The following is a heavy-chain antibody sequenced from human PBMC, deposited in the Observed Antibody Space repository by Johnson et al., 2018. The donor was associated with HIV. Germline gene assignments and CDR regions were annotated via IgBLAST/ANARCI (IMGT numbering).Heavy chain of an antibody. CDR1: GFSFSSYG. Sequence: QVQLVESGGGVVQPGRSLRLSCAASGFSFSSYGIHWVRQAPGQGLECVAVISYDGSEKYYVDSVKGRFTISRDNAKNSLYLQMNSLRAEDTAVYYCARGFLTGTPSDAFDIWGQGTMVTVSS. D-gene: IGHD1-1*01. CDR2: ISYDGSEK. CDR3: ARGFLTGTPSDAFDI. V-gene: IGHV3-30*03. J-gene: IGHJ3*02.